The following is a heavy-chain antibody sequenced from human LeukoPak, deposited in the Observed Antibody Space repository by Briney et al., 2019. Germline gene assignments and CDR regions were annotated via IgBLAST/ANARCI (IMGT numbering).Heavy chain of an antibody. CDR1: GYTFTNFD. J-gene: IGHJ5*02. CDR2: INPNSGGT. D-gene: IGHD2-2*01. Sequence: GASVKVSCKTSGYTFTNFDINWVRQAPGQGLEWMGWINPNSGGTNYAQKFQGRVTMTRDTSISTAYMELSRLRSDDTAVYYCARVTKVPAAPFDPWGQGTLVTVSS. CDR3: ARVTKVPAAPFDP. V-gene: IGHV1-2*02.